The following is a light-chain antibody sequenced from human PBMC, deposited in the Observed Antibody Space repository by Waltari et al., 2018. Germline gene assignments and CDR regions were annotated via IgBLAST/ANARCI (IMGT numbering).Light chain of an antibody. CDR1: QSVNSRY. J-gene: IGKJ3*01. V-gene: IGKV3-20*01. Sequence: EIVLTQSPGTLSLSPGERATLSCRASQSVNSRYLAWYQHKSGQAPRLLSHGASSRATGIPDRFSGSGSGTDFTLTISRLEPEDFAVYYCQQYGSSPPTGFGPGTKLDIK. CDR3: QQYGSSPPTG. CDR2: GAS.